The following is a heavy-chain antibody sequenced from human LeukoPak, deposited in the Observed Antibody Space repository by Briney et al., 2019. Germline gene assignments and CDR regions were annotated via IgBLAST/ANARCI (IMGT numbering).Heavy chain of an antibody. Sequence: GGSLRLSCAASGFTFDDYAMHWVRQAPGKGLEWVSGISWNSGCIGYADSVKGRFTISRDNSKNTLYLQMNSLRAEDTAVYYCAKVTTVYGSGTFDIWGQGTMVTVSS. J-gene: IGHJ3*02. V-gene: IGHV3-9*01. CDR1: GFTFDDYA. D-gene: IGHD3-10*01. CDR2: ISWNSGCI. CDR3: AKVTTVYGSGTFDI.